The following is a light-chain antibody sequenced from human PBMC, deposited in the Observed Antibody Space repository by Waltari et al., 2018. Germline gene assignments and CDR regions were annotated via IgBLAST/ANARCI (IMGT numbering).Light chain of an antibody. CDR3: LQHKTYPHA. Sequence: DIQMTQSPSVMYASVGDRVTITCRASQAINVFAGWFQQRPGEAPRRLIYAASTLQIGVPSRFSGSGYGTEFTLTISSLQPEDFATYYCLQHKTYPHALGQGTRVEIK. CDR1: QAINVF. V-gene: IGKV1-17*03. CDR2: AAS. J-gene: IGKJ2*01.